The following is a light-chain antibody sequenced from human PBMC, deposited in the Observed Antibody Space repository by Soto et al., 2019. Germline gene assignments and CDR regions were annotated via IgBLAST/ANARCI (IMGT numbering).Light chain of an antibody. CDR2: TTS. J-gene: IGKJ1*01. CDR1: QTIRTY. Sequence: DIPMTQFPSSLSASVGDTVTITCRASQTIRTYFNWYQKKPGKAPKLLIYTTSTLQSGVPSRFSGSGSGTEFTLTISSLQPEDSATYFCQQSYSTPQTFGQGTTVEIK. CDR3: QQSYSTPQT. V-gene: IGKV1-39*01.